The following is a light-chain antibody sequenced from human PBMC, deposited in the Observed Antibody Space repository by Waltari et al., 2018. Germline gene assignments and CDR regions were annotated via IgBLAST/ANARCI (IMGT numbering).Light chain of an antibody. CDR3: AAWDDSLYVV. Sequence: QSVLTQPPSASGTPGQTVTISCSGSRSTCGRNSAYWYQQLPGTAPKLLIYRYDQRPSGVPARFFGSKSGTSASLVITGLRPEDEADYYCAAWDDSLYVVFGGGTRLTV. CDR2: RYD. V-gene: IGLV1-47*01. J-gene: IGLJ2*01. CDR1: RSTCGRNS.